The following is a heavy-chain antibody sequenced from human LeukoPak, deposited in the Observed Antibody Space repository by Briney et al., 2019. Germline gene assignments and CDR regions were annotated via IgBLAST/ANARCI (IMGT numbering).Heavy chain of an antibody. V-gene: IGHV4-59*11. CDR3: ARVSANYYDSSGYFGYFDY. D-gene: IGHD3-22*01. J-gene: IGHJ4*02. Sequence: SETLSLTCTVSGGSISSHYWSWIRQPPGKGLEWIGYIYYSGSTNYNPSLKSRVTISVDTSKNQFSLKLSSVTAADTAVYYCARVSANYYDSSGYFGYFDYWGQGTLSPSPQ. CDR1: GGSISSHY. CDR2: IYYSGST.